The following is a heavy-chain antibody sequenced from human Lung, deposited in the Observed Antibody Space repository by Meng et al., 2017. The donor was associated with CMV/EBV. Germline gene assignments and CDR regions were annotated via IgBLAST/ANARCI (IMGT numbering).Heavy chain of an antibody. CDR2: ISGSGGST. J-gene: IGHJ6*02. D-gene: IGHD2-2*03. CDR1: GFTFSSYA. CDR3: AKDWVDIVVVPAADV. V-gene: IGHV3-23*01. Sequence: ESXKISXAASGFTFSSYAMSWVRQAPGKGLEWVSAISGSGGSTYYADSVKGRFTISRDNSKNTLYLQMNSLRAEDTAVYYCAKDWVDIVVVPAADVWGQGXTVTVSS.